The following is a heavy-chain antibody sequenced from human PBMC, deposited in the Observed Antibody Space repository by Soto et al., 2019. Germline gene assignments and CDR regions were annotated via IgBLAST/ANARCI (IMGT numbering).Heavy chain of an antibody. Sequence: ASVKVSCKASGGTFSSYAISWVRQAPGQGLEWMGGIIPIFGTANYAQKFQGRVTITADKSTSTAYMELSSLRSEDTAVYYCARGRIGTTTFDAFDIWGQGTMVTVSS. J-gene: IGHJ3*02. CDR1: GGTFSSYA. CDR2: IIPIFGTA. V-gene: IGHV1-69*06. D-gene: IGHD1-1*01. CDR3: ARGRIGTTTFDAFDI.